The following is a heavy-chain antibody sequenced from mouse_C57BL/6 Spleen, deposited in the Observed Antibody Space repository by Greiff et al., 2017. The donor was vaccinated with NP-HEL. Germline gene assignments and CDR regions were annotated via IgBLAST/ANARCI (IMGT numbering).Heavy chain of an antibody. V-gene: IGHV2-3*01. CDR1: GFSLTSSG. Sequence: VNVVESGPGLVAPSQSLSITCTVSGFSLTSSGVSWVRPPPGQGLEWLGVIWGDGSTNYHSALISRLSISKDNSKSQVYLKLNSLQTDDTATYYCAPIYQNYAMDYWGQGTSVTVSS. D-gene: IGHD2-1*01. CDR3: APIYQNYAMDY. CDR2: IWGDGST. J-gene: IGHJ4*01.